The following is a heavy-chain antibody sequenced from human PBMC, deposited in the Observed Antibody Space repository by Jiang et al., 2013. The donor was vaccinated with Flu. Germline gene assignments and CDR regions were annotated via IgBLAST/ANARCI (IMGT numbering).Heavy chain of an antibody. D-gene: IGHD1-26*01. CDR3: ARGEWELSDFDY. CDR2: IFYSGNT. V-gene: IGHV4-59*08. Sequence: SGSGLVKPSETLSLTCSVSGGSISTSYWSWIRQPPGKGLEWIGYIFYSGNTIYNPSLKSRVTISADRSKNQFSLKLSSVTAADTAVYYCARGEWELSDFDYWGQGTLVTVSS. J-gene: IGHJ4*02. CDR1: GGSISTSY.